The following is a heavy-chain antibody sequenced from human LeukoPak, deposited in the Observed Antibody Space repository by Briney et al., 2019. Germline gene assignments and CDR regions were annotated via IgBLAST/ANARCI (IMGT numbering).Heavy chain of an antibody. CDR2: IYSGGTT. CDR3: ARVDTVMAYYFDL. J-gene: IGHJ4*02. Sequence: GGSLRLSCAASGFTFSNYAMTWVRQAPGKGLEWVSTIYSGGTTYYADSVMGRFTISRHNSRNTLYLQMNSLRAEDTAVYYCARVDTVMAYYFDLWGQGTLVTVSS. D-gene: IGHD5-18*01. V-gene: IGHV3-53*04. CDR1: GFTFSNYA.